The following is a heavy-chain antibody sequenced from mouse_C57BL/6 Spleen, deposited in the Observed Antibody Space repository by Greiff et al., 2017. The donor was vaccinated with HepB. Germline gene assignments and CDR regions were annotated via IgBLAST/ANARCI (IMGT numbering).Heavy chain of an antibody. Sequence: VQLQQSGPELVKPGASVKISCKASGYTFTDYYINWVKQRPGQGLEWIGWIFPGSGSTYYNEKFKGKATLTVDKSSSTAYMLLSSLTSEDSAVYFCARQAYYDYDVGAMDYWGQGTSVTVSS. CDR3: ARQAYYDYDVGAMDY. CDR2: IFPGSGST. CDR1: GYTFTDYY. D-gene: IGHD2-4*01. V-gene: IGHV1-75*01. J-gene: IGHJ4*01.